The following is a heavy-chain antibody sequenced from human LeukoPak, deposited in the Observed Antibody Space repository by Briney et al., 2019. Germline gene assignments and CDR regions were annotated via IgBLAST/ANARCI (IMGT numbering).Heavy chain of an antibody. Sequence: PGGSLRLSRAASGFTFNNYWMHWVRQAPGKGLVWVSRLYNDGSEANYADSVRGRFTISRDNARNTLYLQMDSLRAEDTAVYYCARASPYCSSTKCYQKLDYWGQGTLVTVSS. V-gene: IGHV3-74*01. CDR2: LYNDGSEA. D-gene: IGHD2-2*01. CDR3: ARASPYCSSTKCYQKLDY. CDR1: GFTFNNYW. J-gene: IGHJ4*02.